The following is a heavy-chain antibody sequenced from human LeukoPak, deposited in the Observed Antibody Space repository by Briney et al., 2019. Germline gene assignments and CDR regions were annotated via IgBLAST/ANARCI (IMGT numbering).Heavy chain of an antibody. CDR1: AFTFSRFG. J-gene: IGHJ4*02. CDR3: ARGTSGSSLH. Sequence: GSLRLSCAASAFTFSRFGMNWVRQAPGKGLEWVSYISSSSSTIYYADSVKGRFTISRDNAKNSLYLQMNSLRAEDTAVYYCARGTSGSSLHWGQGTLVTVSS. D-gene: IGHD1-26*01. CDR2: ISSSSSTI. V-gene: IGHV3-48*04.